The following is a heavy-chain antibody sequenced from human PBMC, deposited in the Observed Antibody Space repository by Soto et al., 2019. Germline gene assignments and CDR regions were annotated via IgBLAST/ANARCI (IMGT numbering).Heavy chain of an antibody. Sequence: GASVKVSCKASGYTFTSYAMNWVRQAPRQGLEWMGWINTNTGNPTYAQGFTGRFVFSLDTSVSTAYLQICSLKAEDTAVYYCARDDRTVAGAYYYGMDVWGQGTTVTVSS. D-gene: IGHD4-4*01. CDR3: ARDDRTVAGAYYYGMDV. CDR1: GYTFTSYA. CDR2: INTNTGNP. V-gene: IGHV7-4-1*01. J-gene: IGHJ6*02.